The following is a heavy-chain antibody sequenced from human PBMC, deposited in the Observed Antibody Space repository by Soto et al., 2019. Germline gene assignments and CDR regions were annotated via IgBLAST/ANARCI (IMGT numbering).Heavy chain of an antibody. V-gene: IGHV5-51*01. CDR1: GYGFTSYW. CDR3: ARHHYYGSGSYPTNWFDP. Sequence: EVQLVQSGAEVKKPGESLKISCKGSGYGFTSYWICWVRQMPGKGLEWMGIIYPGDSDTRYSPSFQGQVTISADKSISTTYLQWSSLKASDTAMYYCARHHYYGSGSYPTNWFDPWGQGTLVTVSS. J-gene: IGHJ5*02. D-gene: IGHD3-10*01. CDR2: IYPGDSDT.